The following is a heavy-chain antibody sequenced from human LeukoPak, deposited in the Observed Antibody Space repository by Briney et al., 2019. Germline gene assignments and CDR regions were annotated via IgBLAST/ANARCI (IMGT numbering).Heavy chain of an antibody. D-gene: IGHD5-12*01. CDR1: GGSISSYY. V-gene: IGHV4-59*01. J-gene: IGHJ5*02. CDR3: ARVGYVDIVATTIRGWFDP. Sequence: PSETLSLTCTVSGGSISSYYWSWIRQPPGKGLEWIGYIYYSGSTNYNPSLKSRVTLSVDTSKNQFSLKLSSVTAADTAVYYCARVGYVDIVATTIRGWFDPWGQGTLVTVSS. CDR2: IYYSGST.